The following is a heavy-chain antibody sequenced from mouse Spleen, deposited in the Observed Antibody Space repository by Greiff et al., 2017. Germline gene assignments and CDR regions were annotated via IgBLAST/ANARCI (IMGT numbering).Heavy chain of an antibody. CDR3: ARNWDVYYDAMDY. D-gene: IGHD4-1*01. CDR2: IWSGGST. CDR1: GFSLTSYG. Sequence: QVQLKESGPGLVQPSQSLSITCTVSGFSLTSYGVHWVRQSPGKGLEWLGVIWSGGSTDYNAAFISRLSISKDNSKSQVFYKMNSLQADDTAIYYCARNWDVYYDAMDYWGQGTSFSVSS. V-gene: IGHV2-2*01. J-gene: IGHJ4*01.